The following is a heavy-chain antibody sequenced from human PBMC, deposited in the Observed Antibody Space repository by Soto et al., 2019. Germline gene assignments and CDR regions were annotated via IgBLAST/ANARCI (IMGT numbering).Heavy chain of an antibody. D-gene: IGHD2-2*01. CDR3: ARVGLLPAATDYYYYYAMDD. J-gene: IGHJ6*02. Sequence: PGGSLRLSCAASGFTFSSYGMHWVRQAPGKGQEGVAVISYDGSNKYYADSVKGRFTISRDNSKNTLYLQMNSLRAEDTAVYYCARVGLLPAATDYYYYYAMDDWGQGTTVTGSS. V-gene: IGHV3-30*03. CDR2: ISYDGSNK. CDR1: GFTFSSYG.